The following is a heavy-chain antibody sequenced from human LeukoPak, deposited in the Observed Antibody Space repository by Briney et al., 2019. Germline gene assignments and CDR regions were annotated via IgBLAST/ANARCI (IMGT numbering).Heavy chain of an antibody. CDR2: IRNKVYGGTT. CDR3: TRVYPTVTTVGDS. D-gene: IGHD4-17*01. J-gene: IGHJ4*02. CDR1: GFSFRDYA. Sequence: NPGGSLRLSCTASGFSFRDYAMSWFRQAPGKGLDWVGFIRNKVYGGTTEYAASVKGRFTISRDDSKSIAYLQMNSLRTEDTALYYCTRVYPTVTTVGDSWGQGTLVTVSS. V-gene: IGHV3-49*05.